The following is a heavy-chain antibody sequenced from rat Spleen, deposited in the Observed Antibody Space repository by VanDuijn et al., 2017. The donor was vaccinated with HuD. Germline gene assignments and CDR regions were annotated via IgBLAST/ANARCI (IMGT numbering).Heavy chain of an antibody. CDR2: ISYDGITT. CDR1: GFTFSDYY. V-gene: IGHV5-29*01. Sequence: EVQLVESDGGLVQPGRSLKLSCAASGFTFSDYYMAWVRQAPTKGLEWVAAISYDGITTYYRDSVKGRFTISRDNAKSTLSLQMDSLRSEDTATYYCTRGYVMDAWGQGASVTVSS. CDR3: TRGYVMDA. J-gene: IGHJ4*01.